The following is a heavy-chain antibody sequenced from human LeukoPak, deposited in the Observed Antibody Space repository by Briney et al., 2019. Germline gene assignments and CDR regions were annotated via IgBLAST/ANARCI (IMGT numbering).Heavy chain of an antibody. V-gene: IGHV2-5*02. CDR1: GFSLSTRGVG. J-gene: IGHJ5*02. CDR3: AHRRWQAVPAAYNWFDP. D-gene: IGHD2-2*01. CDR2: IYWDDDK. Sequence: SGATLVKPTQTVTLTCTFSGFSLSTRGVGVGWLGQPPGKALEWLALIYWDDDKRYSPSLKSRLTITKDTSKNQVDLTMTNMNPVDTATYCCAHRRWQAVPAAYNWFDPSGRGTLVTVSS.